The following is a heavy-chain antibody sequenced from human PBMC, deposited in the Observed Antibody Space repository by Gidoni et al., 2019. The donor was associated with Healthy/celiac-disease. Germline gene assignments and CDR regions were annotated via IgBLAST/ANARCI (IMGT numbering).Heavy chain of an antibody. D-gene: IGHD6-13*01. V-gene: IGHV3-30-3*01. CDR2: ISYDGSNK. J-gene: IGHJ4*02. Sequence: QVQLVESGGGVVQPGRSLRLSCAASGFTFSSYAMHWVRQAPGKGREWVAVISYDGSNKYYADSVKGRFTISRDNSKNTLYLQMNSLRAEDTAVYYCAGTTGYSSSWFDYWGQGTLVTVSS. CDR1: GFTFSSYA. CDR3: AGTTGYSSSWFDY.